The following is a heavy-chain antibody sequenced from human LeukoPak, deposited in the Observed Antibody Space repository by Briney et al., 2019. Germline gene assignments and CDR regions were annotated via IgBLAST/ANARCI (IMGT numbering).Heavy chain of an antibody. Sequence: GGSLRLSCAASGFTFSSYAMHWVRQAPGKGLEWVAVISYDGSNKYYADSVKGRFTISRDNAKNSLYLQMNSLRAEDTAVYYCARGRGDYYGSGSYYNVAHYYYMDVWGKGTTVTVSS. CDR2: ISYDGSNK. CDR3: ARGRGDYYGSGSYYNVAHYYYMDV. D-gene: IGHD3-10*01. J-gene: IGHJ6*03. V-gene: IGHV3-30-3*01. CDR1: GFTFSSYA.